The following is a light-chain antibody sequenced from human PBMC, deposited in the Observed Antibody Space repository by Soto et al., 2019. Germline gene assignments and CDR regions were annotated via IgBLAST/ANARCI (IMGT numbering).Light chain of an antibody. Sequence: VMTQSPATLSVSPGERVTLSCRASESVHRNLAWYQQKPGQGPSLLIYYASTRATGVPDRFTGSGSETEFTLTISSLQSEDFGVYHCQHYSNWPPTFGPGTKVEIK. V-gene: IGKV3-15*01. CDR1: ESVHRN. J-gene: IGKJ3*01. CDR3: QHYSNWPPT. CDR2: YAS.